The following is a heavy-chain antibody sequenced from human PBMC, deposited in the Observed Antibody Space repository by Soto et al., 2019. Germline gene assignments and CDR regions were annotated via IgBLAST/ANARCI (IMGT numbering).Heavy chain of an antibody. CDR3: ARTYSSGWRRSWFDP. V-gene: IGHV4-59*01. J-gene: IGHJ5*02. CDR1: GGSISSYY. Sequence: SETLSLTCTVSGGSISSYYWSWIRQPPGKGLEWIGSIYYSGSTNYNPSLKSRVTISVDTSKNQFSLKLSSVTAADTAVYYCARTYSSGWRRSWFDPWGQGTLVTVSS. CDR2: IYYSGST. D-gene: IGHD6-19*01.